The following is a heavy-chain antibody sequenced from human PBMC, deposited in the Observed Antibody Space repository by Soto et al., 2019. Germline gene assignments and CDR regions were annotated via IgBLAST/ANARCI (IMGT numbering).Heavy chain of an antibody. D-gene: IGHD3-16*01. CDR3: ASSGAREGDWFDP. CDR1: GGPIRRRGYY. V-gene: IGHV4-31*03. CDR2: VYYSGIT. Sequence: QVQLQESGPRLVQPSQTLSLTCTVSGGPIRRRGYYWSWIRQHPGQGLEWIGFVYYSGITDYNPSHKSRVTISADTSKNQFSLNLRSVTAADTAVYYCASSGAREGDWFDPWGQGTLVTVSS. J-gene: IGHJ5*02.